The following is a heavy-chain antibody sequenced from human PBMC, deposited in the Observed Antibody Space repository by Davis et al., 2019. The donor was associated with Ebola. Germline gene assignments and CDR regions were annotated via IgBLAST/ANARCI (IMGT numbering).Heavy chain of an antibody. CDR2: INPNSGGT. CDR1: GYTFTSYV. CDR3: ARERFLEWPLLDY. Sequence: ASVKVSCKASGYTFTSYVMNWVRQAPGQGLEWMGRINPNSGGTNYAQKFQGRVTMTRDTSISTAYMELSRLRSDDTAVYYCARERFLEWPLLDYWGQGTLVTVSS. V-gene: IGHV1-2*06. J-gene: IGHJ4*02. D-gene: IGHD3-3*01.